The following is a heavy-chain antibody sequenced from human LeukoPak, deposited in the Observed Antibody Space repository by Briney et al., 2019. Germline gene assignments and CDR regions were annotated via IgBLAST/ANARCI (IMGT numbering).Heavy chain of an antibody. CDR2: FDPEDGET. Sequence: ASVKVSCKVSGYTLTELSMHWVRQAPGKGLEWMGGFDPEDGETIYAQKFQGRVTMTEDTSTDTAYMELSSLRSEDTAVYYCAIVLLRYFDWHLIFDLWGRGTLVTVSS. D-gene: IGHD3-9*01. CDR3: AIVLLRYFDWHLIFDL. J-gene: IGHJ2*01. V-gene: IGHV1-24*01. CDR1: GYTLTELS.